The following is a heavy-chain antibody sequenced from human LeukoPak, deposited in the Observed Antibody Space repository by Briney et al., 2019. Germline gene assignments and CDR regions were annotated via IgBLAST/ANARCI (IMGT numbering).Heavy chain of an antibody. CDR3: TTLGLSGYYDSSGYYYHDY. J-gene: IGHJ4*02. D-gene: IGHD3-22*01. V-gene: IGHV3-15*01. CDR2: IKSKTDGGTT. Sequence: GGSLRLSCAASGFTFSNAWMTWVRQAPGKGLEWVGRIKSKTDGGTTDYAAPVKGRFTISRDDSKNTLFLQMNSLKTEDTAVYYCTTLGLSGYYDSSGYYYHDYWGQGTLVTVSS. CDR1: GFTFSNAW.